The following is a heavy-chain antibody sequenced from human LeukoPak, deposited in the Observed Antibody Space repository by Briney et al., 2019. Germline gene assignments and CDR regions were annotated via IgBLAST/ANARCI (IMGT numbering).Heavy chain of an antibody. J-gene: IGHJ4*02. D-gene: IGHD6-13*01. V-gene: IGHV4-34*01. CDR1: GGSFSGYY. CDR2: INHSGST. CDR3: ARDGISAAGIFDY. Sequence: SETLSLTCAVYGGSFSGYYWSWIRQPPGKGLEWIGEINHSGSTNYNPSLKSRVTISVDTSKNQFSLRLNSVTAADTAVYYCARDGISAAGIFDYWGQGTLVTVSS.